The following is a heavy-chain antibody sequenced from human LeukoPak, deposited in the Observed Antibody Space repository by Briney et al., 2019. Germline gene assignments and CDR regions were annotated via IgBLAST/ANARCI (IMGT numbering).Heavy chain of an antibody. CDR3: ARVSSWYNYFDY. Sequence: SETLSLTCAVYGGSFSGYYWSWIRQPPGKGLEWIGEINHSGSTNYNPSLKSRVTISVDTSKNQFSLKLSSVTAADTAVYYCARVSSWYNYFDYWGQGTLVTVSS. J-gene: IGHJ4*02. CDR2: INHSGST. D-gene: IGHD6-13*01. CDR1: GGSFSGYY. V-gene: IGHV4-34*01.